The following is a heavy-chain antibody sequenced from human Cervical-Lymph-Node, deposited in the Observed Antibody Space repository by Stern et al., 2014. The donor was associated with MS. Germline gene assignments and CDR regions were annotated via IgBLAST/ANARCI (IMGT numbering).Heavy chain of an antibody. CDR1: AYIFTNYA. J-gene: IGHJ2*01. V-gene: IGHV1-3*01. D-gene: IGHD1-26*01. CDR2: INAANGNT. Sequence: VQLVESGADVKKPGASVKVSCKASAYIFTNYAIHWVRQAPGQRLECMGWINAANGNTKYSQKFQGRVTFSRDTSASTAYMELSGLRSEDTAMYYCARGGGSDYWYFDLWGRGTLVTVSS. CDR3: ARGGGSDYWYFDL.